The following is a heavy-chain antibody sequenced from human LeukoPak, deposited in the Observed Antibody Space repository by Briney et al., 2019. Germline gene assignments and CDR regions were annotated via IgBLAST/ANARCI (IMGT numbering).Heavy chain of an antibody. CDR2: ISYDGSNK. J-gene: IGHJ4*02. D-gene: IGHD5/OR15-5a*01. V-gene: IGHV3-30*03. CDR1: GFTFSSYG. Sequence: PGGSLRLSCAASGFTFSSYGMHWVRQAPGKGLEWVAVISYDGSNKYYADSVKGRFTISRDNAKNSLYLRMNSLRAEDTAVYYCARLSTGPDYFDYWGQGTLVTVSS. CDR3: ARLSTGPDYFDY.